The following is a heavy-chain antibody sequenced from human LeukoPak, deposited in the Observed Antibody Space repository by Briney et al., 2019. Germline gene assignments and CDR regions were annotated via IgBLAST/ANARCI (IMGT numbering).Heavy chain of an antibody. CDR3: ASYEVVVPAAILLSAFDI. D-gene: IGHD2-2*02. CDR2: IIPIFGTA. V-gene: IGHV1-69*13. J-gene: IGHJ3*02. CDR1: GGTFSSYA. Sequence: SVKVSCXASGGTFSSYAVSWVRQAPGQGLEWMGGIIPIFGTANYAQKFQGRVTITADESTSTAYMELSSLRSEDTAVYYCASYEVVVPAAILLSAFDIWGQGTMVTVSS.